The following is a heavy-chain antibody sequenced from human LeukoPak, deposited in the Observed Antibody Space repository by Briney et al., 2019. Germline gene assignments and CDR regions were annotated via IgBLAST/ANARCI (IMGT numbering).Heavy chain of an antibody. D-gene: IGHD3-22*01. CDR2: IRSKANSYAT. CDR3: TRPGDYYDSSGYPDY. J-gene: IGHJ4*02. V-gene: IGHV3-73*01. Sequence: GGSLRLSCAASGFTFSGSAMHWVRQASGKGLEWVGRIRSKANSYATAYAASVKGRFTISRDDSKNTAYLQMNSLKTEDTAVYYCTRPGDYYDSSGYPDYWGQGTLVTVSS. CDR1: GFTFSGSA.